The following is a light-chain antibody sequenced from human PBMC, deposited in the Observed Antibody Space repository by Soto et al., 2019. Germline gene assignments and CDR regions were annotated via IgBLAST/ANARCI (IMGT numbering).Light chain of an antibody. CDR1: QGIYNY. J-gene: IGKJ2*01. Sequence: DVQMTQSPSSLSASVGDRVTITCRASQGIYNYLAWYQQKPGNVPKLLINDASTLQSGVPSRFSGSGSGTDFTLTISSLQPEDVATYYCQKYNSAPDTFGQGTKVEI. CDR3: QKYNSAPDT. CDR2: DAS. V-gene: IGKV1-27*01.